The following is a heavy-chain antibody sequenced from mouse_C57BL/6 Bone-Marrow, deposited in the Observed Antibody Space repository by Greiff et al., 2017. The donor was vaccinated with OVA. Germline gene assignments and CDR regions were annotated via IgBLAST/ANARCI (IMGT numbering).Heavy chain of an antibody. CDR1: GFTFSDYY. V-gene: IGHV5-12*01. D-gene: IGHD2-4*01. CDR2: ISNGGGST. CDR3: ASLLYYDYDEGPYFDY. J-gene: IGHJ2*01. Sequence: EVMLVESGGGLVQPGGSLKLSCAASGFTFSDYYMYWVRQTPEKRLEWVAYISNGGGSTYYPDTVKGRFTISRDNAKNTLYLQMSRLKSEDTAMYYCASLLYYDYDEGPYFDYWGQGTTLTVSS.